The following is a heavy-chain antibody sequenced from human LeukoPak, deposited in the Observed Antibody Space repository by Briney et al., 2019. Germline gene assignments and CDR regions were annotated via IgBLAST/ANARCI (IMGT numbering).Heavy chain of an antibody. Sequence: GGSLRLSCAASGFMFDDYAMHWVRQAPGKGLEWVSGISWDSAKIAYADSVKGRFTISRDNSKNTLYLQMNSLRAEVTAVYYCAKGDWYCTSTSCYGAFDYWGQGTLVTVSS. D-gene: IGHD2-2*01. CDR3: AKGDWYCTSTSCYGAFDY. V-gene: IGHV3-9*01. J-gene: IGHJ4*02. CDR1: GFMFDDYA. CDR2: ISWDSAKI.